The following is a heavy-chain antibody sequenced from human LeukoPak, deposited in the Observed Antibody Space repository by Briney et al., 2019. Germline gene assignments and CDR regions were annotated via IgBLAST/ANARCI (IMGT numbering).Heavy chain of an antibody. Sequence: ASVKVPCKASGYTFTSYDINWVRQATGQGLEWMGWMNPNSGNTGYAQKFQGRVTMTRNTSISTAYMELSSLRSEDTAVYYCATSVVPAAIAYSSDYWGQGTLVTVSS. D-gene: IGHD2-2*01. CDR2: MNPNSGNT. CDR1: GYTFTSYD. CDR3: ATSVVPAAIAYSSDY. J-gene: IGHJ4*02. V-gene: IGHV1-8*01.